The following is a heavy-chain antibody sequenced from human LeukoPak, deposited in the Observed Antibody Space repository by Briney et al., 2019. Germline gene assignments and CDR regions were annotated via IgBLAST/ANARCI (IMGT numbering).Heavy chain of an antibody. CDR1: GFSFRSYS. V-gene: IGHV3-21*01. Sequence: GGSLRLSCAASGFSFRSYSMNWVRQAPGKGLEWGSSISNIANHLYYADSVKGRFTISRDNAKNSLYLQMNRLTAEDTAVYYCARDGYSSTYYSFDFWGQGALVAVSS. D-gene: IGHD6-13*01. J-gene: IGHJ4*02. CDR2: ISNIANHL. CDR3: ARDGYSSTYYSFDF.